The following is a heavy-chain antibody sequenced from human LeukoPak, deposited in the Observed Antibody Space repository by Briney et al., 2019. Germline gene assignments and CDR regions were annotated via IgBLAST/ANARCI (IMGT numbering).Heavy chain of an antibody. Sequence: GALRLSCAASGFTLTMFGMNWVRQAPGKGLEWVSYIDGHSGIIYYADSVQGRFTISRDNAKDSVFLQMNGLRVDDTAVYYCARTYDFGRGPPGDAFDNWGQGTLVTVPS. CDR2: IDGHSGII. J-gene: IGHJ3*02. CDR3: ARTYDFGRGPPGDAFDN. CDR1: GFTLTMFG. D-gene: IGHD3-3*01. V-gene: IGHV3-48*01.